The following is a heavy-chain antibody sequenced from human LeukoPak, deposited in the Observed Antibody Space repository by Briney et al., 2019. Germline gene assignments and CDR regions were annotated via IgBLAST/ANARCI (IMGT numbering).Heavy chain of an antibody. CDR3: AIGPGGLFDY. Sequence: KPGGSLRLSCSASGFTFSSYGMHWVRQAPGKGLEWASSISSSSSYIYYADSVKGRFTISRDNAKNSLYLQMNSLRAEDTAVYYCAIGPGGLFDYWGQGTLVTVSS. V-gene: IGHV3-21*01. J-gene: IGHJ4*02. CDR2: ISSSSSYI. CDR1: GFTFSSYG. D-gene: IGHD4-23*01.